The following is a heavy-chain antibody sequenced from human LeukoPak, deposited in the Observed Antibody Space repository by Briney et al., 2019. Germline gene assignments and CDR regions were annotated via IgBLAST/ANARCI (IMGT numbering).Heavy chain of an antibody. CDR3: ARDYCSGGSCYFDY. CDR2: IYSGGST. J-gene: IGHJ4*02. D-gene: IGHD2-15*01. Sequence: GGSLRLSCAASGFTVSSNYMSWVRQAPGKGLEWVSVIYSGGSTYYADSVKGRFTISRDNSKNTLYLQMNSLRAEDTAVYYCARDYCSGGSCYFDYWGQGTLVTVSS. V-gene: IGHV3-53*01. CDR1: GFTVSSNY.